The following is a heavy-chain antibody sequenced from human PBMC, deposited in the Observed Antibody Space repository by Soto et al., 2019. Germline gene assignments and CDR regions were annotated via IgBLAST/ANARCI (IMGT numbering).Heavy chain of an antibody. CDR3: AKVEWVG. CDR1: GFTFSSYG. Sequence: QVQLVESGGGVVQPGRSLRLSCAASGFTFSSYGMHWVRQAPGKGLEWVAVISYDGSNKYYADSVKGRFTISRDNSKNTLYLQMNSLRAEDTAVYYCAKVEWVGWGQGTLVTVSS. CDR2: ISYDGSNK. J-gene: IGHJ4*02. V-gene: IGHV3-30*18. D-gene: IGHD2-15*01.